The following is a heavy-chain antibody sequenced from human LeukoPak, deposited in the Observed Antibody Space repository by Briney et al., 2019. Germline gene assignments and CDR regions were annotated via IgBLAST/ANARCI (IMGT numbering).Heavy chain of an antibody. CDR3: AKEASHDGWYYFS. CDR1: GFTFNNHG. D-gene: IGHD6-19*01. V-gene: IGHV3-30*18. J-gene: IGHJ5*02. CDR2: VSNDGGTR. Sequence: PGGSLRLSCSASGFTFNNHGMHWVREAPGKGLEWVAVVSNDGGTRVHAGSVEGRFTISRDNSKNTVFLQMNSLRPEDTAVYSCAKEASHDGWYYFSWGQGTPVTVSS.